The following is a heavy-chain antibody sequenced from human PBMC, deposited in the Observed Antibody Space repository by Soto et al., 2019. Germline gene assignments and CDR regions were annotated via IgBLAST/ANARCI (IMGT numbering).Heavy chain of an antibody. CDR1: GGSFSGYY. CDR2: INHSGST. V-gene: IGHV4-34*01. J-gene: IGHJ4*02. Sequence: SETLSLTCAVYGGSFSGYYWSWIRQPPGKGLEWIGEINHSGSTNYNPSLKSRVTISVDTSKNQFSLKLSSVTAADTAVYYCARDRRKVAGLYFDYWGQGTLVTV. CDR3: ARDRRKVAGLYFDY. D-gene: IGHD6-19*01.